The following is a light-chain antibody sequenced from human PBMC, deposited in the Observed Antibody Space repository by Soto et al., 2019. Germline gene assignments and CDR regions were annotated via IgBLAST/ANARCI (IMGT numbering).Light chain of an antibody. J-gene: IGLJ1*01. V-gene: IGLV2-11*01. CDR1: SSDVGGFDY. CDR2: DVD. CDR3: SSYTGGNPSYV. Sequence: QSALTQPRSVSGSPGQSVTISCIGTSSDVGGFDYVSWYQLHPGRAPKLMIYDVDKRPSGVPDRCSGSKSGNTASLTISGLQAEDEADYYCSSYTGGNPSYVFGTGTKLTVL.